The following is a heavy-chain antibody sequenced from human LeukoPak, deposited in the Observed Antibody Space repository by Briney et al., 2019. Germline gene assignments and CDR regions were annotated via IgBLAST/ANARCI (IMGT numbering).Heavy chain of an antibody. Sequence: SETLSLTCAVYGGSFSGYYWSWIRQPPGKGLEWIGEINHSGSTNYNPSLKSRVTISVDTSKNQFSLKLSSVTAADTAVYYCARVGGATHWFNPWGQGTLVTVSS. CDR1: GGSFSGYY. D-gene: IGHD1-26*01. CDR3: ARVGGATHWFNP. CDR2: INHSGST. V-gene: IGHV4-34*01. J-gene: IGHJ5*02.